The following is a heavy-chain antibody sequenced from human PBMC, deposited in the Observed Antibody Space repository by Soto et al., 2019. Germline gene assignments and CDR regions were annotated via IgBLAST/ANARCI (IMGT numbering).Heavy chain of an antibody. CDR2: INAGNGNT. CDR3: AREKITIFGVVRGAPDY. J-gene: IGHJ4*02. CDR1: GYTFTSYA. Sequence: GASVKVSCKASGYTFTSYAMHWVRQAPGQRLEWMGWINAGNGNTKYSQKFQGRVTITRDTSASTAYMELSSLRSEDTAVYYCAREKITIFGVVRGAPDYWGQGTLVTVSS. V-gene: IGHV1-3*01. D-gene: IGHD3-3*01.